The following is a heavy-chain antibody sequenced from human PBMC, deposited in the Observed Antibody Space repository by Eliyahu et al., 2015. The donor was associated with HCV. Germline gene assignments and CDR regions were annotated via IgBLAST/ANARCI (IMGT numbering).Heavy chain of an antibody. CDR2: IWYDGSNK. V-gene: IGHV3-33*01. J-gene: IGHJ4*02. Sequence: QVQLVESGGGVVQPGRSLRLSCAASGFXFSSYGXXXVRQAPGKGLEGVAVIWYDGSNKYYADSVKGRFTISRDNSKNTLYLQMNSLRAEDTAVYYCARDEGDYYDSSGYYYVGSPDYWGQGTLVTVSS. CDR3: ARDEGDYYDSSGYYYVGSPDY. D-gene: IGHD3-22*01. CDR1: GFXFSSYG.